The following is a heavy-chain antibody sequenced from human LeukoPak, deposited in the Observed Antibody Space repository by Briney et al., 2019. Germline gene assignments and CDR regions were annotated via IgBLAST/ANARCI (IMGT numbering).Heavy chain of an antibody. CDR3: ARARDGGYYFDY. CDR2: MSNSGST. V-gene: IGHV4-39*07. CDR1: DGSISSSSSYF. Sequence: SETLSLTCTVSDGSISSSSSYFWAWIRQPPGKGLEWMGTMSNSGSTYYNPSLKSRITMSVDTSKNQFSLKLSSVTAADTAVYYCARARDGGYYFDYWGQGTLVTVSS. J-gene: IGHJ4*02. D-gene: IGHD6-13*01.